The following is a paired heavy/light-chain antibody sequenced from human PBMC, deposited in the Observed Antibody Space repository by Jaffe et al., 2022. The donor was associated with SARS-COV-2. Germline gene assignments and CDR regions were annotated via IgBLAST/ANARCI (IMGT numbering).Light chain of an antibody. J-gene: IGLJ3*02. CDR3: NSRDSSDNHAV. Sequence: SSELTQDPAVSVALGQTVRITCQGDSLRNSYTSWYQQKPGQAPVLVLYGKNNRPSGIPDRFSGSRSGNTASLTITGAQAEDEADYYCNSRDSSDNHAVFGGGTKVTVL. CDR2: GKN. CDR1: SLRNSY. V-gene: IGLV3-19*01.
Heavy chain of an antibody. V-gene: IGHV4-34*02. Sequence: QVQLQQWGAGLLKPSETLSLTCAVYGGSFSGYYWGWIRQPPGKGLEWIGEINHSGSTNYNPSLKSRVTLSVDTAKNQFSLKLSSVTAADTAVYYCARHSVAESPDLFDNYFYYMDVWGEGTTATVSS. J-gene: IGHJ6*03. CDR3: ARHSVAESPDLFDNYFYYMDV. CDR1: GGSFSGYY. CDR2: INHSGST. D-gene: IGHD3-9*01.